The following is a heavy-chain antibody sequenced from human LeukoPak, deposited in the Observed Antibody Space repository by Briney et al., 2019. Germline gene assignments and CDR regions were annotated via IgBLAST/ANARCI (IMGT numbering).Heavy chain of an antibody. CDR1: GYTFTSYD. Sequence: ASVKVSCKASGYTFTSYDINWVRQATGQGLEWMGWMNPNSGNTGYAQKFQGRVTMTRNTSISTAYMELSSLRSEDTAVYYCARSVPKFSAAGTPYYYYGMDVWGQGTTVTVSS. J-gene: IGHJ6*02. V-gene: IGHV1-8*01. CDR3: ARSVPKFSAAGTPYYYYGMDV. D-gene: IGHD6-13*01. CDR2: MNPNSGNT.